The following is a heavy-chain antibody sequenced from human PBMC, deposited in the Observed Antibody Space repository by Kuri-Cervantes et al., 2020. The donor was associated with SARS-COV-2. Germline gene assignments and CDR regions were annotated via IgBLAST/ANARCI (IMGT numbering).Heavy chain of an antibody. J-gene: IGHJ6*02. CDR3: ATLPEGPGSSSWYYGYYYYGMDV. Sequence: ESLKISCTVFGGSFSDNHWSWIRQAPGKGLEWIGSIYYSGSTYYNPSLKSRVTISVDTSKNQFSLKLSSVTAADTAVYYCATLPEGPGSSSWYYGYYYYGMDVWGQGTTITVSS. V-gene: IGHV4-39*01. CDR2: IYYSGST. D-gene: IGHD6-13*01. CDR1: GGSFSDNH.